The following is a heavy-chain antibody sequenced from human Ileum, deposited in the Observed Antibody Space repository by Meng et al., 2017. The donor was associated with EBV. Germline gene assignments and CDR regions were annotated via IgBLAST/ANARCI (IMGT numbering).Heavy chain of an antibody. J-gene: IGHJ5*02. V-gene: IGHV4-34*02. Sequence: QVQLEQRGSGLLKPSETLSLTCEVSGGSFNAYYWTWIRQSPGGGLEWIGEIFHSGHTNYNPSLESRVSMSVATSKKQFSLLLSSVTAADSGLYFCARGREYTGQLDLWGLGTLVTVSS. D-gene: IGHD5-18*01. CDR1: GGSFNAYY. CDR3: ARGREYTGQLDL. CDR2: IFHSGHT.